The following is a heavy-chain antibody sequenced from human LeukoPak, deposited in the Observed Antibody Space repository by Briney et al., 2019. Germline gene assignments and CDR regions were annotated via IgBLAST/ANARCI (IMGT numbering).Heavy chain of an antibody. CDR1: GFTFSSDW. CDR3: ASQGSRGWL. J-gene: IGHJ4*02. Sequence: PGGSLRLSCAASGFTFSSDWMSWVRQAPGKGLEWVANIKQGGSEKYYLDSVKGRFTISRDNAKNSLYLQMNSLRAEDTAVYYCASQGSRGWLWGQGTLVTVSS. V-gene: IGHV3-7*01. D-gene: IGHD6-19*01. CDR2: IKQGGSEK.